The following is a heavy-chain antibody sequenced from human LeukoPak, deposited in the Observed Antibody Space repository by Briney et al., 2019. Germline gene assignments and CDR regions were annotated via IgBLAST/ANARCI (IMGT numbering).Heavy chain of an antibody. CDR2: IRYDGSNK. CDR1: GFPFSSYG. D-gene: IGHD2-15*01. J-gene: IGHJ3*02. Sequence: GSLRLSCAASGFPFSSYGMHWVRQAPGKGLEWVAFIRYDGSNKYYADSVKGRFTISRDNAKNSLYLQMNSLRAEDTAVYYCARLAKDIVVVVAATDAFDIWGQGTMVTVSS. V-gene: IGHV3-30*02. CDR3: ARLAKDIVVVVAATDAFDI.